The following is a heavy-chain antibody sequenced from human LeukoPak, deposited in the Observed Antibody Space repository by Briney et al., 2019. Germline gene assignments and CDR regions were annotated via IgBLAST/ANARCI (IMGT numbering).Heavy chain of an antibody. V-gene: IGHV3-23*01. CDR1: GFTFTNYA. J-gene: IGHJ6*03. Sequence: PGGSLRLSCAASGFTFTNYAMTWVRQAPGKGLEWVSSISASGVMTYYADSVKGRFTVSRDNSKNSLYLQMSSLTAADTAVYYCAKVAGTTVTNDDYYYMDVWGKGTTVTVSS. D-gene: IGHD4-17*01. CDR3: AKVAGTTVTNDDYYYMDV. CDR2: ISASGVMT.